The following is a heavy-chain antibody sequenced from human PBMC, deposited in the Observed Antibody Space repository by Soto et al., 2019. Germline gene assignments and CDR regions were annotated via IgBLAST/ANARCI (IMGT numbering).Heavy chain of an antibody. Sequence: ASVKVSCKASGYTFSTYAIHWVRQAPGQSLEWMGWLNGGTGQTRYSQRFQDRVTITRDTSASTAYMEVSSLRPEDTAVYYCGRGKGMEENYYYYGMDIWGQGTTVTVSS. D-gene: IGHD1-1*01. J-gene: IGHJ6*02. V-gene: IGHV1-3*01. CDR3: GRGKGMEENYYYYGMDI. CDR1: GYTFSTYA. CDR2: LNGGTGQT.